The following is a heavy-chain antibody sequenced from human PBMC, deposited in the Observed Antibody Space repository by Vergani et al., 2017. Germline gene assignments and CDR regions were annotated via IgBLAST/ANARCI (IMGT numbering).Heavy chain of an antibody. D-gene: IGHD3-10*01. CDR1: GGSISSGDYY. Sequence: QVQLQESGPGLVKPSQTLSLICTVSGGSISSGDYYWSWLRQPPGKGLEWIGYIYYSGSTYYNPSLKSRVTISVDTSKNQFSLKLSSVTAADTAVYYCARGLSPYGAYYYYGMDVWGQGTTVTVSS. CDR2: IYYSGST. CDR3: ARGLSPYGAYYYYGMDV. V-gene: IGHV4-30-4*08. J-gene: IGHJ6*02.